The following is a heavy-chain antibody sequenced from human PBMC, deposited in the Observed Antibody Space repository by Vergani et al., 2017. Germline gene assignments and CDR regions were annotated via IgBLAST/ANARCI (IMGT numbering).Heavy chain of an antibody. V-gene: IGHV2-70*04. Sequence: QVTLQESGPALVKPTQTLTLTCPFSGFSLSTSGMRVSWIRQPPGKALEWLARIDWDDDKFYSTSLKTRLTISKDTSKNQVVLTMTNMDPVDTATYYCARIHRAGSGGYFDYWGQGTLVTVSS. CDR3: ARIHRAGSGGYFDY. CDR1: GFSLSTSGMR. CDR2: IDWDDDK. J-gene: IGHJ4*02. D-gene: IGHD6-19*01.